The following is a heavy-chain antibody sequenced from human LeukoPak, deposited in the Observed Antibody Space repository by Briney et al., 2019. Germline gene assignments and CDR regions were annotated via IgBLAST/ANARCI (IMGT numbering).Heavy chain of an antibody. CDR2: IYYSGST. D-gene: IGHD2-15*01. CDR3: ARDTPTAYCSVGSCYFDY. J-gene: IGHJ4*02. CDR1: GGSVSSSSYY. Sequence: SETLSLTCTVSGGSVSSSSYYWGWIRQPPGKGLEWIGSIYYSGSTYYNPSLKSRVSISVDTSKNQFSLKLNSLTAADTAVYYCARDTPTAYCSVGSCYFDYWGQGSLVTVSS. V-gene: IGHV4-39*07.